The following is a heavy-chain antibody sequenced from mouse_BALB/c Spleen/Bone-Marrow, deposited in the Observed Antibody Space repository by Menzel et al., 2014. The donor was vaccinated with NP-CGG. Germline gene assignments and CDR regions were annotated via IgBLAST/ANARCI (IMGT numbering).Heavy chain of an antibody. D-gene: IGHD2-1*01. Sequence: EVQLVESGGGLVQPGVSLKLSCAASGFTFSSYTMSWVRQTPEKRLEWVAYISNGGGSTYYPDTVKGRFTISRDNAKNTLYLQMSSLKSEDTAMYYCARQIYFPYFDYWGQGTTLTVSS. CDR3: ARQIYFPYFDY. V-gene: IGHV5-12-2*01. CDR2: ISNGGGST. J-gene: IGHJ2*01. CDR1: GFTFSSYT.